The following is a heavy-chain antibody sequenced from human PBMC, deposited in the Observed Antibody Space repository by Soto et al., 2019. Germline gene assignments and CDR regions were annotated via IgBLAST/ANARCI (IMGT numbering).Heavy chain of an antibody. CDR2: IYYSGST. D-gene: IGHD6-6*01. J-gene: IGHJ4*02. Sequence: PSETLSLTCTVSGGSISSGGYYCSWIRQHPGKGLEWIGYIYYSGSTYYNPSLKSRVTISVDTSKNQFSLKLSSVTAADTAVYYCARAEYSSSSQVGFFDYWGQGTLVTVSS. V-gene: IGHV4-31*03. CDR3: ARAEYSSSSQVGFFDY. CDR1: GGSISSGGYY.